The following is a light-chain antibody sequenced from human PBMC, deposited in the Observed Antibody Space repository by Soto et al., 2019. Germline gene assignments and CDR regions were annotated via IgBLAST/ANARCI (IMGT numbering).Light chain of an antibody. V-gene: IGLV2-14*01. CDR2: DVS. J-gene: IGLJ2*01. CDR1: SSDVGGYNY. CDR3: SSYTSSRTLDVV. Sequence: QSALTQPASVSGSPGQSITISCTGTSSDVGGYNYVSWYQQHPGKAPKLMIYDVSNRPSGVSNRFSGSKSGNTASLTISGLQAEDEAEYYCSSYTSSRTLDVVFGGGTTLTVL.